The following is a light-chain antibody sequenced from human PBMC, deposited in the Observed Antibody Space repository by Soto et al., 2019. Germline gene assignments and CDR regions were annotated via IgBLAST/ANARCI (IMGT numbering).Light chain of an antibody. CDR1: QSVRSS. Sequence: EIVMTQSPGTLSVSPGERATLFCRASQSVRSSLAWYQQKPGQAPRLFIYDASTRATGIPARFSGSGSGTEFTLTISSLQSEDFAVYYCQQYNSWPETVGQGTKGDIK. CDR3: QQYNSWPET. CDR2: DAS. V-gene: IGKV3-15*01. J-gene: IGKJ1*01.